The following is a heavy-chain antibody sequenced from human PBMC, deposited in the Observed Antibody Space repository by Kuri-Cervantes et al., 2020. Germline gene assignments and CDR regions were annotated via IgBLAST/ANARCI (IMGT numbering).Heavy chain of an antibody. CDR3: ASSKTTSYDAFDI. Sequence: SETLSLTCTVSGDSISSGDHYWSWIRQPPGKGLEWIGYIYYSGSTFYNPSLKSRVTILVDTSKNQLSLQLNSVTPEDTAVYYCASSKTTSYDAFDIWGQGTMVTVSS. CDR1: GDSISSGDHY. J-gene: IGHJ3*02. CDR2: IYYSGST. V-gene: IGHV4-30-4*08. D-gene: IGHD1-7*01.